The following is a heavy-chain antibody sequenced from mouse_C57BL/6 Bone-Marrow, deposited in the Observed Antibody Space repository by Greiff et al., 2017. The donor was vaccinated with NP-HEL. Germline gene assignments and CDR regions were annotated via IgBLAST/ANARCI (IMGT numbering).Heavy chain of an antibody. CDR3: ARPLLLRYWYFDV. CDR2: ISSGGSYT. D-gene: IGHD1-1*01. V-gene: IGHV5-6*03. J-gene: IGHJ1*03. Sequence: EVKLMESGGGLVKPGGSLKLSCAASGFTFSSYGMSWVCQTPDKRLEWVATISSGGSYTYYPDSVKGRFTISRDNAKNTLYLQMSSLKSEDTAMYYCARPLLLRYWYFDVWGTGTTVTVSS. CDR1: GFTFSSYG.